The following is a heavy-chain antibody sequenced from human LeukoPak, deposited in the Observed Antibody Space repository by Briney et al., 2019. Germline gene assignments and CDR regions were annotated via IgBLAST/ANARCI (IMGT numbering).Heavy chain of an antibody. Sequence: SETLSLTCTVSGGSISSSRYYWGWIRQPPGKGLEWIGSIYYSGSTYYNPSLKSRVTISVDTSKNQFSLKLSSVTAADTAVYYCARNSRYYDSSGYYSYFDYWGQGTLVTVSS. D-gene: IGHD3-22*01. CDR1: GGSISSSRYY. CDR3: ARNSRYYDSSGYYSYFDY. J-gene: IGHJ4*02. V-gene: IGHV4-39*01. CDR2: IYYSGST.